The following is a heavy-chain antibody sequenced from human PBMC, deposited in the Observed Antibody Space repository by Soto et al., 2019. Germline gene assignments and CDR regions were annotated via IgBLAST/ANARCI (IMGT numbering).Heavy chain of an antibody. D-gene: IGHD5-12*01. V-gene: IGHV4-31*03. J-gene: IGHJ4*02. CDR3: ARMLGATIFDY. CDR1: GGSISSSGYY. CDR2: IYYSGSP. Sequence: QVQLQESGPGLVKPSQTLSLTCTVSGGSISSSGYYWNWIRQHPGKVMEWIGYIYYSGSPYYNPSLKIRVTISVDTAKNQFSLKLSSVTAAATAVYYCARMLGATIFDYRGQGTLGTVSS.